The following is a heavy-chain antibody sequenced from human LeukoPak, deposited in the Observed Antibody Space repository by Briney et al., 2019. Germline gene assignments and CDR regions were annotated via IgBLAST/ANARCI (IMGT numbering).Heavy chain of an antibody. V-gene: IGHV3-23*01. CDR2: FSGSGGNT. J-gene: IGHJ4*02. CDR3: ARSGLNRFDY. D-gene: IGHD2-15*01. Sequence: GGSLRLSCAASGFTFSSYSMNWVRQAPGKGLEWVSSFSGSGGNTYYADSVKGRFTISRDNSKNTLYLQLNSLRAEDTAVYYCARSGLNRFDYWGQGTLVTVSS. CDR1: GFTFSSYS.